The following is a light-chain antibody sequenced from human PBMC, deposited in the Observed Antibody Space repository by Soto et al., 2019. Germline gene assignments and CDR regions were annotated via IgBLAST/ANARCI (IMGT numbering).Light chain of an antibody. J-gene: IGKJ5*01. CDR1: QNLLHSDGFNY. Sequence: IVMTQSPLSLPVTPGEPASISCRSSQNLLHSDGFNYLDWYLQKPGQSPQLLIYKVSNRFSGVSERFSGSASGTDFRLTISRVEAEDFGVYYCMQSTHLPNTFGQGTRLETK. V-gene: IGKV2D-29*02. CDR3: MQSTHLPNT. CDR2: KVS.